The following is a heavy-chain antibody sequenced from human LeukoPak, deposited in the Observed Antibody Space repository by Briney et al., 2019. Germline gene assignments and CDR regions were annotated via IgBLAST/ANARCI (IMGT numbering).Heavy chain of an antibody. Sequence: ASVKVSCKASGYTFTSYYMHWVRQAPGQGLEWMGIINPSGGSTSYAQKFQGRVTMTRDTSTSTVYMELSSLRSEDTAVYYCARTPVYGSGSYYKRGFDYWGQGTLVTVSS. CDR3: ARTPVYGSGSYYKRGFDY. CDR2: INPSGGST. CDR1: GYTFTSYY. D-gene: IGHD3-10*01. J-gene: IGHJ4*02. V-gene: IGHV1-46*01.